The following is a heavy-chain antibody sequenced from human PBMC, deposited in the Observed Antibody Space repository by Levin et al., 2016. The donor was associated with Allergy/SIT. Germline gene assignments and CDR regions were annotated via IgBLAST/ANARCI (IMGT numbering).Heavy chain of an antibody. D-gene: IGHD3-10*01. CDR1: GFTFSSYD. V-gene: IGHV3-13*04. J-gene: IGHJ6*02. Sequence: GGSLRLSCAASGFTFSSYDMHWVRQATGKGLEWVSAIGTAGDTYYPGSVKGRFTISRENAKNSLYLQMNSLRAGDTAVYYCARSRGFGELLGGYGMDVWGQGTTVTVSS. CDR3: ARSRGFGELLGGYGMDV. CDR2: IGTAGDT.